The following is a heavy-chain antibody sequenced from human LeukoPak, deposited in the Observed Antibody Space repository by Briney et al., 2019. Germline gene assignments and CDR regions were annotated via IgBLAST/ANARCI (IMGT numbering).Heavy chain of an antibody. V-gene: IGHV1-8*01. CDR1: GYTSTSCD. J-gene: IGHJ4*02. CDR3: TRGSSGRRDN. Sequence: ASVKVSCKASGYTSTSCDINWVRQATGQGLEWMGWMNPNSGNTGYGQSFQGRITMIRDISIGTAYMELSNLTSEDTAIYYCTRGSSGRRDNWGQGTLVTVSA. D-gene: IGHD6-19*01. CDR2: MNPNSGNT.